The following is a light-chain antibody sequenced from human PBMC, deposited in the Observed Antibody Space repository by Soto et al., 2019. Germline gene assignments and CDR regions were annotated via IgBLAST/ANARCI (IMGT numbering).Light chain of an antibody. Sequence: AIQLTQSPASLSASVGDRVTITCRASQGISSALAWYQQKPGKAPKLLIYDASTWESGVPSRFSGSGSGTDFTLTISSLQPEDFASYYCQQFNNYPYTFGGGTKVDIK. CDR3: QQFNNYPYT. V-gene: IGKV1D-13*01. CDR2: DAS. CDR1: QGISSA. J-gene: IGKJ4*01.